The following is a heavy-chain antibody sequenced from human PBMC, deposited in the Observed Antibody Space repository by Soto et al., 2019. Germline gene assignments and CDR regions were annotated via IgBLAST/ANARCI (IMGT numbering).Heavy chain of an antibody. CDR3: AKNETTRPWFDP. Sequence: QVQLQESGPGLVKASQTLSLTCTVSGGSIRNGNYYWSWIRQLPGKGLEWIGNIYYIGTTSYNPSLKSRVIISIDTSKNQFSLELTSVLAAVTAVYYCAKNETTRPWFDPWGQGTLVTVSS. CDR2: IYYIGTT. D-gene: IGHD1-1*01. V-gene: IGHV4-31*03. CDR1: GGSIRNGNYY. J-gene: IGHJ5*02.